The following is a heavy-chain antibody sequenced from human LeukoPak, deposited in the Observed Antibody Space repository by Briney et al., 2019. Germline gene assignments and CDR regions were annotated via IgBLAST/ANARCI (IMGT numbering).Heavy chain of an antibody. CDR1: GFTFSSYG. V-gene: IGHV3-23*01. CDR3: AKMGGVSESNARTFDP. Sequence: GGSLRLSCVASGFTFSSYGMSWVRQAPGKGLEWVSAISGNAADTFYADSVKGRFTISRDNSKNTLYLQMKSLRVEDTALYHRAKMGGVSESNARTFDPWGQGTLVTVSS. CDR2: ISGNAADT. D-gene: IGHD3-16*01. J-gene: IGHJ5*02.